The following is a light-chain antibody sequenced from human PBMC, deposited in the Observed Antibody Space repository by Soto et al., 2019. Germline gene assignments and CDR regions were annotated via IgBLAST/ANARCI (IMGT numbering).Light chain of an antibody. J-gene: IGKJ3*01. CDR2: AAS. V-gene: IGKV3-15*01. CDR3: QQYNKWPLFT. CDR1: QSVGNH. Sequence: EILMKQSPDTLSVSPGERAILACRASQSVGNHLAWYQQRPSQAPTLLIYAASTRATGIPARFSGSGSGTEFTLTFSSLQSADFAVYYCQQYNKWPLFTFGPGTRVDI.